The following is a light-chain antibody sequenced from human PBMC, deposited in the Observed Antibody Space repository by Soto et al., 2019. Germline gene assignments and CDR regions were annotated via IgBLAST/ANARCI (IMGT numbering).Light chain of an antibody. CDR3: QQYGSSPRM. CDR1: QSVGSSY. V-gene: IGKV3-20*01. J-gene: IGKJ1*01. Sequence: EIVLTQPPGTLSLSPGERATLSCSASQSVGSSYLAWYQQKPGQAPRLLIYGASSRATGIPDRFSGSGSGTDFTLTISRLEPEDFAVYYCQQYGSSPRMFGQGTKVDIK. CDR2: GAS.